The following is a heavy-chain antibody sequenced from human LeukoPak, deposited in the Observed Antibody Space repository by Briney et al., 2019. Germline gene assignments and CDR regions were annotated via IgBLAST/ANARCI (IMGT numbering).Heavy chain of an antibody. V-gene: IGHV3-23*01. J-gene: IGHJ4*02. CDR1: GFTFSSYA. D-gene: IGHD3-10*01. CDR2: ISGSGGST. CDR3: AKRWGDDTYYFDF. Sequence: GGSLRLSCAASGFTFSSYAMSWVRQAPGKGLEWVSGISGSGGSTYYADSVKGRFTISRDNSKNTLYLQMNSLRAEDAAVYYCAKRWGDDTYYFDFWGQGNLVTVSS.